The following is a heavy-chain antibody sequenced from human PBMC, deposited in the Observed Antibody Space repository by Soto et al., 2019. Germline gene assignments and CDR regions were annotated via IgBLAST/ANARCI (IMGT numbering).Heavy chain of an antibody. D-gene: IGHD1-1*01. J-gene: IGHJ6*02. Sequence: PGGSLRLSCAASGVTFSSYAMSWVRQAPGKGLEWVSSVSAGGDMTYYSDSVKGRFTISRDNSNNALFLQMNSLRAEDTALYYCARDRGTTGMVDYYYGMDVWGRGTTVTVSS. CDR2: VSAGGDMT. V-gene: IGHV3-23*01. CDR3: ARDRGTTGMVDYYYGMDV. CDR1: GVTFSSYA.